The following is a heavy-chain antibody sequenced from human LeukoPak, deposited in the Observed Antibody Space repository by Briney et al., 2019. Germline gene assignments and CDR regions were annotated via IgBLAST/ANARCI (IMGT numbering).Heavy chain of an antibody. V-gene: IGHV1-2*06. Sequence: ASVKVSCKASGYTFTGYYMHWVRQAPGQGLEWMGRINPNSGGTNYAQKFQGRVTMTRDTSISTAYMELSRLRSDDTAVYYCARDKEAMIVVATRLFDYWGQGTLVTASS. D-gene: IGHD3-22*01. CDR1: GYTFTGYY. J-gene: IGHJ4*02. CDR2: INPNSGGT. CDR3: ARDKEAMIVVATRLFDY.